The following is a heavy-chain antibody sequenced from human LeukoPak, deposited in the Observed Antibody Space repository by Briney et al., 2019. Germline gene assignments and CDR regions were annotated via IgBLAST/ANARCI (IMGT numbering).Heavy chain of an antibody. CDR1: GFTFNTYW. D-gene: IGHD4-17*01. CDR2: FNSDGRSA. J-gene: IGHJ4*02. Sequence: GGSLRLSCAASGFTFNTYWMHWVRQAPGKGLVWVSRFNSDGRSAYYADSVKGRFTISRDNAKNSLYLQMNSLRAEDTAVYYCTRGRYYLDSWGQGTLVTVSS. CDR3: TRGRYYLDS. V-gene: IGHV3-74*01.